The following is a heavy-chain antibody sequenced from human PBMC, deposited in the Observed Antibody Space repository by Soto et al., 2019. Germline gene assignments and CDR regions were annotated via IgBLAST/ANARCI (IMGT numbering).Heavy chain of an antibody. Sequence: VSGPKLGNPTQSLTLTCTFSGFSLSNSGVGVGWIRQPPGKALEWLALIYWDDDKRYSPSLKSRLTITKDTSKNQVVLTMTNMDPVDTATYYCAHSIPNHHYFDYWGQGTLVTVSS. V-gene: IGHV2-5*02. J-gene: IGHJ4*02. CDR1: GFSLSNSGVG. CDR3: AHSIPNHHYFDY. CDR2: IYWDDDK.